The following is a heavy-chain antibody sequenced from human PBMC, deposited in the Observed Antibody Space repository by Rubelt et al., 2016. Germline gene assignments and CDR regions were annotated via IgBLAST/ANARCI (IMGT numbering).Heavy chain of an antibody. CDR2: INHSGST. J-gene: IGHJ5*02. V-gene: IGHV4-34*01. CDR3: ARGRLTYDDYGWFDP. D-gene: IGHD4-17*01. Sequence: GWIRQPPGKGLEWIGEINHSGSTNYNPSLKSRVTISVDTSKNQFSLKLSSVTAADTAVYYCARGRLTYDDYGWFDPWGQGTLVTVSS.